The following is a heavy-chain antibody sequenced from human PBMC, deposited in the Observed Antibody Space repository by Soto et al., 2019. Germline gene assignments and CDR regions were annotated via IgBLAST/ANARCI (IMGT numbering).Heavy chain of an antibody. D-gene: IGHD2-2*01. CDR1: GGTFSSYA. CDR3: ARSQGSSTSLEIYYYYYYGMDV. J-gene: IGHJ6*02. CDR2: IIPISGTA. Sequence: QVQLVQSGAEVKKPGSSVKVSCKASGGTFSSYAISWVRQAPGQGLEWMGGIIPISGTANYAQKFQGRVTITAEDTTSKAYMELSSLISADTAVYYCARSQGSSTSLEIYYYYYYGMDVWGQGTTVTVSS. V-gene: IGHV1-69*01.